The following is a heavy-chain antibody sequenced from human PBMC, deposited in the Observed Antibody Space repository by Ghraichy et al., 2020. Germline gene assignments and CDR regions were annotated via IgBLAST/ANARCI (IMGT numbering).Heavy chain of an antibody. D-gene: IGHD3-10*01. CDR1: GFTFSSYS. CDR2: ISSSSSYI. V-gene: IGHV3-21*01. Sequence: LSLTCAASGFTFSSYSMNWVRQAPGKGLEWVSSISSSSSYIYYADSVKGRFTISRDNAKNSLYLQMNSLRAEDTAVYYCARGGSGSSRWGQGTLVTVSS. J-gene: IGHJ4*02. CDR3: ARGGSGSSR.